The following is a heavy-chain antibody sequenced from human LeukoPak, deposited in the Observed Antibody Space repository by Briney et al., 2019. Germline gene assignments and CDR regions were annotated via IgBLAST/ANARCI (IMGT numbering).Heavy chain of an antibody. J-gene: IGHJ3*02. V-gene: IGHV1-2*02. CDR1: GYTFTSYG. Sequence: ASVKVSCKASGYTFTSYGISWVRQAPGQGLEWMGWINPNSGGTNYAQKFQGRVTMTRDTSISTAYMELSRLRSDDTAVYYCASWGGTVVGAIQLAAFDIWGQGTMVTVSS. CDR2: INPNSGGT. D-gene: IGHD1-26*01. CDR3: ASWGGTVVGAIQLAAFDI.